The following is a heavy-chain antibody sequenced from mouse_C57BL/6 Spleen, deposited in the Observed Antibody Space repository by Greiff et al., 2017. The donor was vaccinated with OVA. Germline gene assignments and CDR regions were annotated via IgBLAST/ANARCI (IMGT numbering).Heavy chain of an antibody. CDR3: ASGGLRRPAWFAY. Sequence: EVQLQQSGPELVKPGASVKISCKASGYTFTDYYMNWVKQSHGKSLEWIGDINPNNGGTSYNQKFKGKATLTVDKSSSTAYMELRSLTSEDSAVYYCASGGLRRPAWFAYWGQGTLVTVSA. D-gene: IGHD2-4*01. CDR1: GYTFTDYY. J-gene: IGHJ3*01. CDR2: INPNNGGT. V-gene: IGHV1-26*01.